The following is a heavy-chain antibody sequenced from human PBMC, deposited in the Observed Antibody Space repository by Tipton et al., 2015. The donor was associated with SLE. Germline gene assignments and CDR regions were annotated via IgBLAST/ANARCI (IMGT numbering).Heavy chain of an antibody. J-gene: IGHJ3*02. D-gene: IGHD3-3*01. CDR2: VYYTGNT. Sequence: TLSLTCIVSGDSISSSSYYWGWIRQPPGKGLEWVGTVYYTGNTFYNPSLKSRVTISVDTSKNQFSLKLSSVTAANTAVYYCARGGRIAIFGVATDGAFDIWGQGTMVTVSS. CDR1: GDSISSSSYY. V-gene: IGHV4-39*07. CDR3: ARGGRIAIFGVATDGAFDI.